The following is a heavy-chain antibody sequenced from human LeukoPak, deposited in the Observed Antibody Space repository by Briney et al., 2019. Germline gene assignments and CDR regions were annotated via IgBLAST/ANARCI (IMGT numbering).Heavy chain of an antibody. Sequence: PGGSLRLSCAASAFTFSNYWMSWARRAPGKGLEWVANIKEDGSEKNYVDSVKGRFTISRDNAKNSLYLQMNSLRAEDTAVYYCARHDNTGSYCLTYWGQGTLVTVSS. CDR2: IKEDGSEK. CDR3: ARHDNTGSYCLTY. CDR1: AFTFSNYW. D-gene: IGHD6-19*01. J-gene: IGHJ4*02. V-gene: IGHV3-7*01.